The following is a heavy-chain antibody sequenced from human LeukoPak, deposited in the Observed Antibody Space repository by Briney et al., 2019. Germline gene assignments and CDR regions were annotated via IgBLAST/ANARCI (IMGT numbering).Heavy chain of an antibody. V-gene: IGHV4-59*12. CDR2: IYYTGST. CDR1: SGSISRYY. CDR3: ARLGYYGSGSYYASH. Sequence: SETLSLTCTVSSGSISRYYWSWIRQPPGKGLDWIGYIYYTGSTYYNPSLKSRVTISVDTSKNQFSLKLSSVTAADTAVYYCARLGYYGSGSYYASHWGQGTLVTVSS. D-gene: IGHD3-10*01. J-gene: IGHJ4*02.